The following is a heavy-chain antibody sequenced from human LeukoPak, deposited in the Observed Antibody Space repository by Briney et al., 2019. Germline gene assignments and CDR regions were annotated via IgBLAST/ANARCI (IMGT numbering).Heavy chain of an antibody. V-gene: IGHV3-23*01. CDR1: GFTFSSYA. D-gene: IGHD5-24*01. J-gene: IGHJ3*02. CDR3: ARGRQRWLQSDAFDI. CDR2: ISGSGGST. Sequence: GGSLRLSCAASGFTFSSYAMSWVRQAPGKGLEWVSAISGSGGSTYYADSVKGRFTISRDNSKNTFYLQTNSLRPEDTALYYCARGRQRWLQSDAFDIWGLGTMVTVSS.